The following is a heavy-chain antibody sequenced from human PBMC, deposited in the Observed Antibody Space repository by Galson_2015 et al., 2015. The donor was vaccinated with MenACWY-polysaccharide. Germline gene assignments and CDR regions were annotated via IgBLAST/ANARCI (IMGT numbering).Heavy chain of an antibody. CDR1: GFSLNTRGLG. Sequence: PALVKPTQTLTLTCTFSGFSLNTRGLGVGWIRQPPGKALEWLALIYWDNDKRYSPSLKTRLTITKDTSKNQVFLAMTNVDPVDTATYYCAHGQYYYATSSFSYFFDVWGPGTLVTVSS. D-gene: IGHD3-10*01. J-gene: IGHJ4*02. V-gene: IGHV2-5*02. CDR2: IYWDNDK. CDR3: AHGQYYYATSSFSYFFDV.